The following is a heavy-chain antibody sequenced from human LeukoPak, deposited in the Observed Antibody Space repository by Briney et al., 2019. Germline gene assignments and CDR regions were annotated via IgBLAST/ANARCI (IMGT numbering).Heavy chain of an antibody. Sequence: KPGGSLRLSCAASGLTFSSYSMNWVRQAPGKGLEWVSSISSSSSYIYYADSVKGRFTISRDNAKNSLYLQMNSLRAEDTAVYYCARDTMEQWLVEGLDYWGQGTLVTVSS. D-gene: IGHD6-19*01. CDR2: ISSSSSYI. V-gene: IGHV3-21*01. J-gene: IGHJ4*02. CDR1: GLTFSSYS. CDR3: ARDTMEQWLVEGLDY.